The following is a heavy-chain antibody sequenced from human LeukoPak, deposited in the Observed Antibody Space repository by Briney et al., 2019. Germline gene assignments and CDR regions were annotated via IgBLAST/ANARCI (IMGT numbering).Heavy chain of an antibody. CDR3: ASSVVTPWDYFDY. J-gene: IGHJ4*02. CDR2: ISYDGSNK. Sequence: PGGSLRLSCAASGFTFSSYAMHWVRQAPGKGLEWVAGISYDGSNKYYADSVKGRFTISRDNSKNTLYLQMNSLRAEDTAVYYCASSVVTPWDYFDYWGQGTLVTVSS. CDR1: GFTFSSYA. V-gene: IGHV3-30*04. D-gene: IGHD4-23*01.